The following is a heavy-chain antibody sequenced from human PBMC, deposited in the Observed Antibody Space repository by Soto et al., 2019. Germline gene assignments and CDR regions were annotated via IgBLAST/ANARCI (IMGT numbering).Heavy chain of an antibody. CDR1: GFTFSSYA. D-gene: IGHD6-19*01. V-gene: IGHV3-23*01. Sequence: SGGSLRLSCAASGFTFSSYAMSWVRQAPGKGLEWVSAISGSGGSTYYADSVKGRFTISRDNSKNTLYLQMNSLRAEDTAVYYCAKDRRSIAVAGWFDPWGQGTLVTVSS. CDR2: ISGSGGST. CDR3: AKDRRSIAVAGWFDP. J-gene: IGHJ5*02.